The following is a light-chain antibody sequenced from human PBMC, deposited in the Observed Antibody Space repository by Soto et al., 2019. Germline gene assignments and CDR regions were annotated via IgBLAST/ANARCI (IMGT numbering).Light chain of an antibody. Sequence: DIQMTQSPSTLSASVGDRVAMTCRAGQGIRDDLGWYQQKPGKAPKLLIYAASSLQSGVPSRFSGSGSGTEFTLTISGLQPDDFATYYCQQYHGYSWTFGHGTKVDI. J-gene: IGKJ1*01. CDR2: AAS. V-gene: IGKV1-17*01. CDR1: QGIRDD. CDR3: QQYHGYSWT.